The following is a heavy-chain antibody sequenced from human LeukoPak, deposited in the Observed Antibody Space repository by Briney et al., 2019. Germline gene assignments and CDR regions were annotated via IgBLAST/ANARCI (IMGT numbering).Heavy chain of an antibody. J-gene: IGHJ5*02. D-gene: IGHD4-17*01. V-gene: IGHV3-23*01. CDR1: GSTLSNFA. Sequence: GGSLRLSCVASGSTLSNFAMTWVRQSPGKGLEWVSGILSSGTTYYAESVKNRFTISRDSSQNMMYLQVNSLRAEDTAIYYCAKDLNFGDGRWEFDPWGQGTLVTVSS. CDR3: AKDLNFGDGRWEFDP. CDR2: ILSSGTT.